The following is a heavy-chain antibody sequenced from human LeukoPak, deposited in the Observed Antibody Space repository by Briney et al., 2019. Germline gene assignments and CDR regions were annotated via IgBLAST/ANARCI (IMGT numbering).Heavy chain of an antibody. CDR2: ISGSGVST. D-gene: IGHD1-26*01. V-gene: IGHV3-23*01. Sequence: GGSLRLSCAVSGFTFSTHAMSWVRQVPGKGLEWVSLISGSGVSTYYADSVKGRFTISRDNSKNTLYLQMNSLRAEDTAVYYCAKDYSGSYLRPPSDWGQGTLVTVSS. J-gene: IGHJ4*02. CDR3: AKDYSGSYLRPPSD. CDR1: GFTFSTHA.